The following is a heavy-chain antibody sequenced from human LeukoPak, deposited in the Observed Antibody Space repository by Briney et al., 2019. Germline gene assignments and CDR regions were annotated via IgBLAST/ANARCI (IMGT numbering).Heavy chain of an antibody. J-gene: IGHJ6*03. CDR1: GYSISSGYY. V-gene: IGHV4-38-2*01. CDR2: IYHSGST. CDR3: ATHDYGDSYYYYMDV. D-gene: IGHD4-17*01. Sequence: LETLSLTCAVSGYSISSGYYWGWIRQPPGKGLEWIGSIYHSGSTYYNPSLKSRVTISVDTSKNQFSLKLSSVTAADTAVYYCATHDYGDSYYYYMDVWGKGTTVTVSS.